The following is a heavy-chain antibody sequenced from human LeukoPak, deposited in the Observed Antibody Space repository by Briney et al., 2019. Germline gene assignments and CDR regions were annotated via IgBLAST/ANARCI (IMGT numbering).Heavy chain of an antibody. D-gene: IGHD6-13*01. CDR3: AKAPYANSWYLFEY. J-gene: IGHJ4*02. CDR1: GISLSNYG. Sequence: GGSLRLSCAVSGISLSNYGMNWVRQAPGKGLEWVSAISNSGSNTYYADSVKGRFTISRDNFKNTLYLQMNSLRAEDTAVYFCAKAPYANSWYLFEYWGQGTLVTVSS. CDR2: ISNSGSNT. V-gene: IGHV3-23*01.